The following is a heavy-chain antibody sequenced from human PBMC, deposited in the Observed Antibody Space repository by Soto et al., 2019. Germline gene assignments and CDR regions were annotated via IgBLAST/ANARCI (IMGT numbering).Heavy chain of an antibody. CDR2: IYHDGST. Sequence: SETLSLTCTVSGGSITSSDYYWGWIRQPPGKGLECVGTIYHDGSTHYNPSLKSRVTSSLDTSKNQFSLKLSSVTAADTAVYYCAKTTDGWFSAFEIWGQGTMVTVSS. D-gene: IGHD6-19*01. CDR3: AKTTDGWFSAFEI. J-gene: IGHJ3*02. CDR1: GGSITSSDYY. V-gene: IGHV4-39*01.